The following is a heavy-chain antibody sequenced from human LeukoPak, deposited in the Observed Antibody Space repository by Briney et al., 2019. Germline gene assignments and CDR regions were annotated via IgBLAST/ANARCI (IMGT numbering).Heavy chain of an antibody. J-gene: IGHJ4*02. CDR2: IIPIVGIA. D-gene: IGHD1-26*01. Sequence: SSVNVSCKASRGTFSSYAIRWVRQAPGQGLEWRGGIIPIVGIASYTQKFQGRVTLTANKSTSTAYMEFRSLRSEDTAVYYSVRGKVGDVCDYWGQGTLVTVSS. CDR1: RGTFSSYA. V-gene: IGHV1-69*10. CDR3: VRGKVGDVCDY.